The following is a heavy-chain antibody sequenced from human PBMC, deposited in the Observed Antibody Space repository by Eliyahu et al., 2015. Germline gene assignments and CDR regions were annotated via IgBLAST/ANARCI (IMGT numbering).Heavy chain of an antibody. J-gene: IGHJ4*02. CDR3: ARAVSRYDRGDY. Sequence: QVQLQQWGAGLLKPSETLSLTXAVYGGSFSGYYWSWIRQPPGKGLEWIGEINHSGSTNYNPSLKSRVTISVDTSKNQFSLKLSSVTAADTAVYYCARAVSRYDRGDYWGQGTLVTVSS. V-gene: IGHV4-34*01. D-gene: IGHD5-12*01. CDR1: GGSFSGYY. CDR2: INHSGST.